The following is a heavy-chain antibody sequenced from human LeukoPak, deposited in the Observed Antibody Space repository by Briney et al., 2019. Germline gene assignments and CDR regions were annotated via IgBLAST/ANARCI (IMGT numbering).Heavy chain of an antibody. Sequence: ASVKVSCKASGYTFTSYYVHWVRQAPGQGLEWMGIISPSGGSTTYAQKFQGRATMTRDTSTSTSYMELSSLRSEDTAVYYCARDRDPGGYYYYGTDVWGQGTTVTVSS. D-gene: IGHD3-16*01. V-gene: IGHV1-46*01. CDR1: GYTFTSYY. CDR2: ISPSGGST. CDR3: ARDRDPGGYYYYGTDV. J-gene: IGHJ6*02.